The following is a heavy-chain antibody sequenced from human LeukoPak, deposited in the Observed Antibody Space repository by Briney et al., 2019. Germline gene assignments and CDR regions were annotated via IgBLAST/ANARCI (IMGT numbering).Heavy chain of an antibody. CDR2: IIPILGIV. CDR1: GGTFSSYA. V-gene: IGHV1-69*04. Sequence: GASVKVSCKASGGTFSSYAISWVRQAPGQGLEWMGRIIPILGIVNYAQKFQGRVTITADKSTSTAYMELSSLRSEDTAVYYCARDPEVGELLRGFYFDYWGQGTLVTVSS. D-gene: IGHD1-26*01. J-gene: IGHJ4*02. CDR3: ARDPEVGELLRGFYFDY.